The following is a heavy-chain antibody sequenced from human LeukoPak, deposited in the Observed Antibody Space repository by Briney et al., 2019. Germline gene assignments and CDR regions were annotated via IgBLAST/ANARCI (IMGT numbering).Heavy chain of an antibody. J-gene: IGHJ4*02. D-gene: IGHD6-19*01. V-gene: IGHV3-64D*09. Sequence: GGSLRLSCSASGFTFSSYAMHWVRQAPGKGLEYVSAISSNGGSTYYADSVKGRLTISRDNSKNTLYLQMSSLRAEDTAVCYCVKDWSSGSFDYWGQGTLVTVSS. CDR2: ISSNGGST. CDR3: VKDWSSGSFDY. CDR1: GFTFSSYA.